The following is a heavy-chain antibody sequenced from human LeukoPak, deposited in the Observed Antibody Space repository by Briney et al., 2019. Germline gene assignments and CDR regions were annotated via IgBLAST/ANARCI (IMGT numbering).Heavy chain of an antibody. Sequence: GSLRLSCAASGFTFSSYAMSWVRQAPGKGLEWVSAISGSGGSTYYADSVKGRFTISRDNSKNTLYLQMNSLRAEDTAVYYCAKDPAYYDFWSGPEGYGMDVWGQGTTVTVSS. D-gene: IGHD3-3*01. V-gene: IGHV3-23*01. CDR2: ISGSGGST. J-gene: IGHJ6*02. CDR1: GFTFSSYA. CDR3: AKDPAYYDFWSGPEGYGMDV.